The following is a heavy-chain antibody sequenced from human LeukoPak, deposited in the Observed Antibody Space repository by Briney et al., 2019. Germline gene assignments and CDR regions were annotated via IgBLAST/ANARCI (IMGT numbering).Heavy chain of an antibody. CDR2: IRNKANSYTT. CDR3: SRAGIRTTPYYFDY. D-gene: IGHD1-7*01. Sequence: GGSLRLSCAASGFTFSDHYMDWVRQAPGKGLEWVGRIRNKANSYTTEYAASVKGRFTISRDDPKNSLFLQMNTLKTEDTAVYYCSRAGIRTTPYYFDYWGQGTLVTVSS. J-gene: IGHJ4*02. CDR1: GFTFSDHY. V-gene: IGHV3-72*01.